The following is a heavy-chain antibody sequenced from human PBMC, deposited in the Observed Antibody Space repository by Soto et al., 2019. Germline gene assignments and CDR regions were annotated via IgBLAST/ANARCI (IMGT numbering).Heavy chain of an antibody. CDR1: GYSFTIYW. CDR2: IYPGDSDT. D-gene: IGHD3-3*01. V-gene: IGHV5-51*01. Sequence: GESLKISCKGSGYSFTIYWIGWVRQMPGKGLEWMGIIYPGDSDTRYSPSFQGQVTISADKSISTAYLQWSSLKASDTAMYYCARRXVGYDFWSGYLKTFFDYWGQGTLVTVSS. J-gene: IGHJ4*02. CDR3: ARRXVGYDFWSGYLKTFFDY.